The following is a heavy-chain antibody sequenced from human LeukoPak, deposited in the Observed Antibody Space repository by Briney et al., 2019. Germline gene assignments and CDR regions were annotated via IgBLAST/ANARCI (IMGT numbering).Heavy chain of an antibody. CDR2: IYYSGST. CDR3: ARTLPRGGYREPFDY. Sequence: SETLSLTCTVSGGSISSSSYYWGWIRQPPGKGLEWIGSIYYSGSTYYNPSLKSRVTISVDTSKSQFSPKLSSVTAADTAVYYCARTLPRGGYREPFDYWGQGTLVTVSS. D-gene: IGHD5-12*01. J-gene: IGHJ4*02. V-gene: IGHV4-39*07. CDR1: GGSISSSSYY.